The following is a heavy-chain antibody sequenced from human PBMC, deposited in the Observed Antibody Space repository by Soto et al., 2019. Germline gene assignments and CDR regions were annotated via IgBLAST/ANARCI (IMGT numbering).Heavy chain of an antibody. Sequence: GGSLRLSCTASGFTFGDYAMSWFRQAPGKGLEWVGFIRSKAYGGTTEYAASVKGRFTISRDDSKSIAYLQMNSLKTEDTAVYYRTRGPSGPYSPGLYFDYWGQGTLVTVSS. CDR3: TRGPSGPYSPGLYFDY. CDR1: GFTFGDYA. CDR2: IRSKAYGGTT. J-gene: IGHJ4*02. V-gene: IGHV3-49*03. D-gene: IGHD2-15*01.